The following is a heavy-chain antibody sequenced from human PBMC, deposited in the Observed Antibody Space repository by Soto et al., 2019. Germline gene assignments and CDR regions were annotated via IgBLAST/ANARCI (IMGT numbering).Heavy chain of an antibody. J-gene: IGHJ3*01. V-gene: IGHV1-18*04. CDR1: GYSFTGYG. D-gene: IGHD2-15*01. CDR2: ITTYNGDT. CDR3: ARGRGYRLLPVVDDAVAV. Sequence: QVQLVQSGGEVKKPGASVTVSCKASGYSFTGYGINWVRQAPGQGLEWLGRITTYNGDTNYAQNCQGRLTMTTDTSTGTTYMELRSLRSDDTAVYYCARGRGYRLLPVVDDAVAVWGQGTLVTVSS.